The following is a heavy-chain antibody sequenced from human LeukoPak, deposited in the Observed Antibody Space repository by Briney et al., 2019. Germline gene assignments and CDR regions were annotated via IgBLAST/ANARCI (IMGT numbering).Heavy chain of an antibody. CDR2: IYPGDSDT. V-gene: IGHV5-51*01. CDR3: ARQPNYDILTGYYYYGMDV. CDR1: GYSFTSYW. Sequence: KRGESLKISCKGSGYSFTSYWIGWVRQMPGKGLEWMGIIYPGDSDTRYSPSFQGQVTISADKSISTAYLQWSSLKASDTAMHYCARQPNYDILTGYYYYGMDVWGQGTTVTVSS. J-gene: IGHJ6*02. D-gene: IGHD3-9*01.